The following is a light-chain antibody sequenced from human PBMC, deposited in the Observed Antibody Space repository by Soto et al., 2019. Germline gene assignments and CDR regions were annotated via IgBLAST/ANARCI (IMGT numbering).Light chain of an antibody. Sequence: DIVMTQSPDSLAVSLGERATINCKSSQSVLYSSNNKNYLACYQQKPGQPPKLLIYWASTRESGVPDRFSGSGSGTDFPLTISSLQAEDVAVYYCQQYDSTPWTFGQGTKVVIK. CDR1: QSVLYSSNNKNY. V-gene: IGKV4-1*01. CDR3: QQYDSTPWT. CDR2: WAS. J-gene: IGKJ1*01.